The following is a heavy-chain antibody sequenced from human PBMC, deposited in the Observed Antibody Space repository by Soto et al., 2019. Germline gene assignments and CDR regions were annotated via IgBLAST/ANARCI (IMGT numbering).Heavy chain of an antibody. CDR2: IYTSGST. Sequence: PSETLSLTCTVSGGSISSYYWSWIRQPAGKGLEWIGRIYTSGSTNYNPSLKSRVTMSVDTSKNQFSLKLSSVTAADTAVYYCAXEPVLEWLGYYYYGMDVWGQGTTVTVSS. D-gene: IGHD3-3*01. J-gene: IGHJ6*02. CDR3: AXEPVLEWLGYYYYGMDV. CDR1: GGSISSYY. V-gene: IGHV4-4*07.